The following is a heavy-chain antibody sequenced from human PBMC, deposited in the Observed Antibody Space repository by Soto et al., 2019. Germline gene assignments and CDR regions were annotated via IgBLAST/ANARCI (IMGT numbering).Heavy chain of an antibody. V-gene: IGHV1-69*11. CDR1: GATFTNYA. J-gene: IGHJ6*02. CDR3: ARVEAGAYYQDYYGMDV. Sequence: QVQLVQSGAEVKKPGSSVKVSCKASGATFTNYAISWVRQDPGQGLECMGGIIPVLGTANYAQKFQGRVTITADESTRTAYMELSSLRSEDTAVYFCARVEAGAYYQDYYGMDVWGQGTTVTVSS. D-gene: IGHD3-22*01. CDR2: IIPVLGTA.